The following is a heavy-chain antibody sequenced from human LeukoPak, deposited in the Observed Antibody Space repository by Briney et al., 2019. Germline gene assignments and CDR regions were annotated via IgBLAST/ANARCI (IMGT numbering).Heavy chain of an antibody. V-gene: IGHV3-7*01. Sequence: PGGSLRLSCAASGFTFSRSWMTWVRQAPGKGLEWVASINEDGSEIHYVDSVKGRFTISRDNAKDSLYLQMNSLTAEDTAVYYCARDLSGVTGYTYGRGIDYWGQGTLVTVSS. CDR3: ARDLSGVTGYTYGRGIDY. D-gene: IGHD5-18*01. CDR2: INEDGSEI. J-gene: IGHJ4*02. CDR1: GFTFSRSW.